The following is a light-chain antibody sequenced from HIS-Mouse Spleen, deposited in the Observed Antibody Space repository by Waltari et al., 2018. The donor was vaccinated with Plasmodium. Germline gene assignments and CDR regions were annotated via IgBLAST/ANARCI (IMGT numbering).Light chain of an antibody. V-gene: IGLV2-14*01. Sequence: QSALTQPASVSGSPGQSITISCTGTSSDVGGSNLVSWYQQHPGKAPKLMIYEVSNRPSGVSNRFSGSKSGNTASLTISGLQAEDEADYYCSSYTSSSTPWVFGGGTKLTVL. CDR3: SSYTSSSTPWV. J-gene: IGLJ3*02. CDR1: SSDVGGSNL. CDR2: EVS.